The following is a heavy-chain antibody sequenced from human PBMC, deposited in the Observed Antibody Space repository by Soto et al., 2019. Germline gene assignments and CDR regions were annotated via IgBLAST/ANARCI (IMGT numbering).Heavy chain of an antibody. CDR1: GGSISSYY. CDR2: IYYSGST. J-gene: IGHJ1*01. Sequence: SETLSLTCTVSGGSISSYYWSWIRQPPGKGLEWIGYIYYSGSTNYNPSLKSRVTISVDTSKNQFSLKLSSVTAADTAVYYCARDLSAWSPPSHWGQATLVTVSS. D-gene: IGHD3-16*01. V-gene: IGHV4-59*01. CDR3: ARDLSAWSPPSH.